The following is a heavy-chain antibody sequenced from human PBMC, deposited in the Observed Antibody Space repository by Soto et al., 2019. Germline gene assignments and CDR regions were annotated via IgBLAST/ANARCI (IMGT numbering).Heavy chain of an antibody. J-gene: IGHJ4*02. CDR2: ISWNSGTR. CDR1: GFTFDDYA. Sequence: EVPLVESGGGLVQPGRSLRLSCVASGFTFDDYAMHWVRQAPGKGLEWVSGISWNSGTRGYADSVKGRFTISRDNAKNSLYLQMNSLRAEDTALYYCAKDISLVLSYYFDYWGQGTLVTVSS. V-gene: IGHV3-9*01. D-gene: IGHD2-8*02. CDR3: AKDISLVLSYYFDY.